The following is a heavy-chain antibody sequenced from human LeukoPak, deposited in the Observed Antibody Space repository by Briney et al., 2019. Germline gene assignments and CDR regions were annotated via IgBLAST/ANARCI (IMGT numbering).Heavy chain of an antibody. Sequence: PSQTLSLTCAVSGGSISSGGYSWSWIRQPPGKGLEWIGYIYYSGSTYYNPSLKSRVTISVDTSKNQFSLKLSSVTAADTAMYYCARDLGGGSSSWDYWGQGTLVTVSS. D-gene: IGHD6-13*01. CDR2: IYYSGST. CDR3: ARDLGGGSSSWDY. V-gene: IGHV4-30-4*07. J-gene: IGHJ4*02. CDR1: GGSISSGGYS.